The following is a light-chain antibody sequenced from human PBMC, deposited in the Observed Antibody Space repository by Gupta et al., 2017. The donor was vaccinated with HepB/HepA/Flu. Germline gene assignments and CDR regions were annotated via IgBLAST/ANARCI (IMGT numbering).Light chain of an antibody. CDR3: FSDAGSYYRV. J-gene: IGLJ2*01. V-gene: IGLV2-14*03. Sequence: SALTQPASVSGSPGQSITISCTGSISDVGAYNYVSWYQQHPGKSPKLIIYDVSNRPAGVANRFSGSKSGSTASLTISGLQGEGEAHYYCFSDAGSYYRVFGGGTKLTVL. CDR2: DVS. CDR1: ISDVGAYNY.